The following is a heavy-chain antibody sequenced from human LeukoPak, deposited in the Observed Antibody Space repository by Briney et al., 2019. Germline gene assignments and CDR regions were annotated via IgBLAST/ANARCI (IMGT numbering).Heavy chain of an antibody. Sequence: GESLKISCKSSGYRFINFWIGWVRQMPGKGLEWMGIIHPGDSDTRYSPSFQGQVTISVDKSISTAYLQWSSLKASDTAMYYCARRGLLGFCSGPTCYDAFDIWGQGIMVTVSS. V-gene: IGHV5-51*01. D-gene: IGHD2-15*01. CDR3: ARRGLLGFCSGPTCYDAFDI. CDR1: GYRFINFW. CDR2: IHPGDSDT. J-gene: IGHJ3*02.